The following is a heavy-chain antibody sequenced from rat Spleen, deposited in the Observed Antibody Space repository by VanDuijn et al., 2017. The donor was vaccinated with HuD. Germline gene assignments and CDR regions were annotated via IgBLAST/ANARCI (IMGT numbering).Heavy chain of an antibody. CDR2: IIYDGIRT. CDR1: GFTFSDYN. Sequence: EVQLVESGGGLVQPGRSMKLSCAASGFTFSDYNMAWVRQAPKKGLEWVATIIYDGIRTYYRDSVKGRFTISRHNAKSTLYLQMDSLRSEDTATYYCARPPYNNYFDYWGQGVMVTVSS. V-gene: IGHV5S10*01. CDR3: ARPPYNNYFDY. J-gene: IGHJ2*01. D-gene: IGHD1-10*01.